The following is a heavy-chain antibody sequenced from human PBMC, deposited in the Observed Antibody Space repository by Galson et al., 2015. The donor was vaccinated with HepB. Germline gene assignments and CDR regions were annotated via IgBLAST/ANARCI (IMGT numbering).Heavy chain of an antibody. J-gene: IGHJ3*02. D-gene: IGHD6-13*01. CDR2: IIPTFGSA. V-gene: IGHV1-69*13. CDR1: GGTFRNYV. Sequence: SVKVSCKASGGTFRNYVISWVRQAPGQGLEWMGGIIPTFGSANYAQKFRGRVTITADESTSTAYMQLSSLRSEDTAVYYCARDLGHSSSWYRNSPLDALDIWGQGTMVTVSS. CDR3: ARDLGHSSSWYRNSPLDALDI.